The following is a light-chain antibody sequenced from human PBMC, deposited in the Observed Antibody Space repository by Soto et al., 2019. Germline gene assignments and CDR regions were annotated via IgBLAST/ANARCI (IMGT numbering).Light chain of an antibody. J-gene: IGLJ1*01. V-gene: IGLV2-14*01. Sequence: LTQPASVSGSPGQSITISCTGASTDVDGYDYVSWYQQHPGQAPKLMIYDVNNRPSGVSYRFSGSKSGDTASLTISGLQAEDDADYYCSSYTSRAPXYVFGTGTRSPS. CDR3: SSYTSRAPXYV. CDR2: DVN. CDR1: STDVDGYDY.